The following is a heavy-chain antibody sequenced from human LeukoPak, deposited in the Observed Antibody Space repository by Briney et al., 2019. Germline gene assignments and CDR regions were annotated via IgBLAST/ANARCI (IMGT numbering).Heavy chain of an antibody. J-gene: IGHJ4*02. CDR1: GFTVSSNY. V-gene: IGHV4-39*01. D-gene: IGHD2-8*01. CDR3: ARHVLD. CDR2: IYSGST. Sequence: PGGSLRLSCAASGFTVSSNYMSWVRQPPGKGLEWIGSIYSGSTYYNPSLKSRVTISVDTSKNQFSLKLSSVTAADTAVYYCARHVLDWGQGTLVTVSS.